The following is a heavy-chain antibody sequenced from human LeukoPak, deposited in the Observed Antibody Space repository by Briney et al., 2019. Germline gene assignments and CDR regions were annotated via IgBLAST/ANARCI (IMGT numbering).Heavy chain of an antibody. J-gene: IGHJ4*02. D-gene: IGHD5-24*01. Sequence: PGGSLRLSCAASGFTFSQAWMSWVRQAPGKGLEWVGRIKRKADGETRDYAAPVKGRFTISRDDSENTLYLQMTSLKTEDSAVYFCAADTPGDNYPFYYWGQGTLVTVSS. CDR3: AADTPGDNYPFYY. CDR1: GFTFSQAW. V-gene: IGHV3-15*01. CDR2: IKRKADGETR.